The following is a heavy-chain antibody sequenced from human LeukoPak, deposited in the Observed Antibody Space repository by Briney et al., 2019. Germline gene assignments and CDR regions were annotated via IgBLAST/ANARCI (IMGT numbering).Heavy chain of an antibody. CDR2: IYYSGST. V-gene: IGHV4-59*02. Sequence: SETLSLTCSVSGGSVSGQYWSWIRQPPGKGLEWIGYIYYSGSTNYNPSLKSRVTISVDTSKNQFSLKLSSVTAADTAVYYCARDRPRLVRWGYYGMDVWGQGTTVTVSS. CDR3: ARDRPRLVRWGYYGMDV. J-gene: IGHJ6*02. D-gene: IGHD3-9*01. CDR1: GGSVSGQY.